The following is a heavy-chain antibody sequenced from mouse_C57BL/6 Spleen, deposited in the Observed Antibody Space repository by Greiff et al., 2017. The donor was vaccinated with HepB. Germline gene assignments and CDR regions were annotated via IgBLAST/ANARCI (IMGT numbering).Heavy chain of an antibody. CDR2: IDPEDGDT. CDR1: GFNIKDYY. Sequence: VQLQQSGAELVRPGASVKLSCTASGFNIKDYYMHWVKQRPEQGLEWIGRIDPEDGDTEYAPQFQGKATMTADTSSNTAYLQLSSLTSEDTAVYYCTKDSSGYNAYWGQGTLVTVSA. D-gene: IGHD3-2*02. J-gene: IGHJ3*01. V-gene: IGHV14-1*01. CDR3: TKDSSGYNAY.